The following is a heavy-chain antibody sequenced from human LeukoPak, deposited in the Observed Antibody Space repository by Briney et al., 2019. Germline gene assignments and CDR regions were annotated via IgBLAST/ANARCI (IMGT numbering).Heavy chain of an antibody. CDR1: GGSISSGGYS. Sequence: PSETLSLTCAVSGGSISSGGYSWSWIRQPPGKGLEWIGEIYHNGNTNYNPSLKSRLTMSLDKSKNQFSLKLTSVTAADMAVYYCARSQVGATGAGYWGQGTLVTVSS. CDR2: IYHNGNT. CDR3: ARSQVGATGAGY. D-gene: IGHD1-26*01. V-gene: IGHV4-30-2*01. J-gene: IGHJ4*02.